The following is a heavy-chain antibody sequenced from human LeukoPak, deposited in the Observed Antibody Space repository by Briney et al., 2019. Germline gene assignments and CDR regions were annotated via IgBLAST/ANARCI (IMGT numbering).Heavy chain of an antibody. Sequence: GGSLRLSCAASGFTFSYYGLHWVRQAPGKGLEWVSYISSSGSTIYYADSVKGRFTISRDNAKNSLYLQMNSLRAEDTAVYYCAKDYLGARSYAVDYWGQGTLVTVSS. V-gene: IGHV3-48*04. CDR1: GFTFSYYG. D-gene: IGHD2-2*01. CDR3: AKDYLGARSYAVDY. CDR2: ISSSGSTI. J-gene: IGHJ4*02.